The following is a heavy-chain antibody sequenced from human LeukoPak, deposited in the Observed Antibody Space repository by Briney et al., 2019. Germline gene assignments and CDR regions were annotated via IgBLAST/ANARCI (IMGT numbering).Heavy chain of an antibody. D-gene: IGHD3-22*01. CDR1: GGTFSSYA. J-gene: IGHJ6*02. CDR2: IIPIFGTA. Sequence: GASVKVSCKASGGTFSSYAISWVRQAPGQGLEWMGGIIPIFGTANYAQKFQGRVTITADESTSTAYMELSSLRSEDTAVYYCARAFLRGNYDSSGTAYYYYGMDVWGQGTTATVSS. V-gene: IGHV1-69*13. CDR3: ARAFLRGNYDSSGTAYYYYGMDV.